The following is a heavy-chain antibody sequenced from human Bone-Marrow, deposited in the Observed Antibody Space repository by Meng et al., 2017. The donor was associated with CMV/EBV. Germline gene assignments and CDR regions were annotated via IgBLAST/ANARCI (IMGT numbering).Heavy chain of an antibody. Sequence: ASVKVSCKASGYTFTGYYMHWVRQAPGQGLEWMGWINPNSGGTNYAQKFQGRVTMIRDTSISTAYMELSRLRSDDTAVYYCAREVYGGDGYNEVYFDYWGQGTLVTVSS. V-gene: IGHV1-2*02. CDR1: GYTFTGYY. CDR3: AREVYGGDGYNEVYFDY. D-gene: IGHD5-24*01. CDR2: INPNSGGT. J-gene: IGHJ4*02.